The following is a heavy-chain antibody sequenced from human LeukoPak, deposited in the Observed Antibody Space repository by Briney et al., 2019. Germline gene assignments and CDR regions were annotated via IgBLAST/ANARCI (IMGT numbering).Heavy chain of an antibody. CDR3: ARGYSSSWYSDYYYYYMDV. Sequence: SETLSLTCSVSGGSISSTRYSWGWIRQPPGKGPEWIGSIYYSGSTYYNPSLKSRVTISVDTSKNQFSLKLSSVTAADTAVYYCARGYSSSWYSDYYYYYMDVWGKGTTVTVSS. CDR1: GGSISSTRYS. D-gene: IGHD6-13*01. V-gene: IGHV4-39*07. J-gene: IGHJ6*03. CDR2: IYYSGST.